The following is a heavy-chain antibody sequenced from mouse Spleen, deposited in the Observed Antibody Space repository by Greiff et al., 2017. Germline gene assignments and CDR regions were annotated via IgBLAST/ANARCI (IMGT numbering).Heavy chain of an antibody. D-gene: IGHD1-3*01. J-gene: IGHJ2*01. CDR3: ARENIIKGFDY. V-gene: IGHV1-55*01. Sequence: QGQLQQPGAELVKPVASVKMSCKASGYTFTSYWITWVKQRPGQGLEWIGDIYPGSGSTNYNEKFKSKATLTVDTSSSTAYMQLSSLTSEDSAVYYCARENIIKGFDYWGQGTTLTVSS. CDR2: IYPGSGST. CDR1: GYTFTSYW.